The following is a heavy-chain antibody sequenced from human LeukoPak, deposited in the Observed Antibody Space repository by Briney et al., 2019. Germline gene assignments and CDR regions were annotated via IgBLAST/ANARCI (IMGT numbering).Heavy chain of an antibody. J-gene: IGHJ3*02. D-gene: IGHD6-19*01. Sequence: PGESLKISCVGSGYSFISYWIAWVRQMPGKGLEWMGIIYPGDSDTTYSPSFQGQVTISADKSISTAYLQWSSLKASDTAIYYCATGYSSGRGAFDIWGQGTMVSVSS. CDR3: ATGYSSGRGAFDI. CDR2: IYPGDSDT. V-gene: IGHV5-51*01. CDR1: GYSFISYW.